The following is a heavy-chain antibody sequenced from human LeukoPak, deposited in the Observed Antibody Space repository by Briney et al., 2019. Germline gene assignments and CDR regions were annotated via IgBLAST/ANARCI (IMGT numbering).Heavy chain of an antibody. CDR2: INQGGSDK. V-gene: IGHV3-7*01. D-gene: IGHD1-14*01. Sequence: GGSLRLSCSASGFTFSGHWLSWVRQAPGKGLEWVANINQGGSDKYYVDSVKGRFTISRDNANNLLYLQMNSLRGEDTAVYYCTRDRSRAEDDWGQGTLVTLSS. CDR1: GFTFSGHW. CDR3: TRDRSRAEDD. J-gene: IGHJ4*02.